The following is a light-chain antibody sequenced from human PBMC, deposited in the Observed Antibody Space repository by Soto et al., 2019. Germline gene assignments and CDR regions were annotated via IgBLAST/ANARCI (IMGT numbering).Light chain of an antibody. CDR2: EVS. J-gene: IGLJ1*01. Sequence: QSALTQPPSASGSPGQSVTISCTGTSSDVGGYNYVSWYQQHPGKAPKLMIYEVSKRPSGVPDRFSGSKSGNTASLTVSGLYAEDAADYYCSSYAGSLDVFGTGTKVTVL. V-gene: IGLV2-8*01. CDR1: SSDVGGYNY. CDR3: SSYAGSLDV.